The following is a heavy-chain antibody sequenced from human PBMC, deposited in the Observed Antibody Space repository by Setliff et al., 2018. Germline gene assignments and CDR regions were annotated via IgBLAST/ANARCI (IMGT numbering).Heavy chain of an antibody. CDR2: ISAYNGKT. Sequence: ASVKVSCKASGYTLSNSILSWVRQAPGQGLEWVGWISAYNGKTYSAQKFQDRVTLTTHTSTNMGYLELRSLRSDDTALYFCSRLVRYCTTTTCQTLSGGEHWGQGTLVTSPQ. V-gene: IGHV1-18*01. CDR1: GYTLSNSI. J-gene: IGHJ4*02. D-gene: IGHD2-8*01. CDR3: SRLVRYCTTTTCQTLSGGEH.